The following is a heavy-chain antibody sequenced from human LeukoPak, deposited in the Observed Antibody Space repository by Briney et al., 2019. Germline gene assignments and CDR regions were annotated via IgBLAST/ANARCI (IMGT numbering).Heavy chain of an antibody. J-gene: IGHJ3*01. CDR3: ARDHHRRLYDSQARDTFAF. CDR1: GGSISSYY. CDR2: IYYSGST. D-gene: IGHD3-22*01. Sequence: SETLSLTCTVSGGSISSYYWSWIRQPPGKGLEWIGYIYYSGSTNYNPSLKSRVTISVDTSKNQFSLKLSSVTAADTAVYYCARDHHRRLYDSQARDTFAFWGQGTMVTVSS. V-gene: IGHV4-59*01.